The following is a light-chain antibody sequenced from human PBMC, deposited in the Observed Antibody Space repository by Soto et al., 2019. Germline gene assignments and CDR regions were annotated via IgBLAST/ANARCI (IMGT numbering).Light chain of an antibody. J-gene: IGKJ2*01. V-gene: IGKV4-1*01. Sequence: DIVMTQSPDSLAVSLGERASNNCKSSQSVLHNSNNYNYVAWYQQKPGQPPKLLIYWASTRESGVPDRISGSGSGTDFTLSISSLQAEDVAVYYCQQYFLIPHTFGQGTNLEIK. CDR3: QQYFLIPHT. CDR1: QSVLHNSNNYNY. CDR2: WAS.